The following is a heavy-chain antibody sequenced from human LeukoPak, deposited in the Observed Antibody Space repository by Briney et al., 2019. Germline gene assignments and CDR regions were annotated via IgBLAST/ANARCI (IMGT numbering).Heavy chain of an antibody. CDR2: ISYTGST. J-gene: IGHJ6*02. CDR3: ARHPYCGGDCYPVGMDV. CDR1: GGSISPFY. D-gene: IGHD2-21*02. Sequence: PSETLSLTCSVSGGSISPFYWSWVRHPPGKGLEYIGYISYTGSTNYNPSLKSRVTISVDTSKNQFSLKLSSVTAADTAVYYCARHPYCGGDCYPVGMDVWGQGTTVTVSS. V-gene: IGHV4-59*08.